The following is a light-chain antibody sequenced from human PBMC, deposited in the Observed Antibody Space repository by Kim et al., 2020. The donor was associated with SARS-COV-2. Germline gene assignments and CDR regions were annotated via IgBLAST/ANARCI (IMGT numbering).Light chain of an antibody. Sequence: DIVMTQSQDSLAVSLGERAAINCKSSQSVLYRSTNKYYLAWYQQKPGQPPKLLIYWASTREFGVPDRFSGSGSGTDFTLTISSLQAEDVAVYYCQQYYSSPLTFGGGTKVDIK. CDR2: WAS. CDR1: QSVLYRSTNKYY. J-gene: IGKJ4*01. CDR3: QQYYSSPLT. V-gene: IGKV4-1*01.